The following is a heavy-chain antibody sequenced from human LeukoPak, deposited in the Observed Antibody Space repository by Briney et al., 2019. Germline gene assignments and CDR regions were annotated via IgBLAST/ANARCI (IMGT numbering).Heavy chain of an antibody. Sequence: GGSLRLSCAASGFTFSSYSMNWVRQAPGKGLEWVAVISYDGSNKYYADSVKGRFTISRDNSKNTLYLQMNSLRAEDTAVYYCARDPRDCSSTSCGYLDYWGQGTLVTVSS. CDR3: ARDPRDCSSTSCGYLDY. CDR2: ISYDGSNK. D-gene: IGHD2-2*01. CDR1: GFTFSSYS. J-gene: IGHJ4*02. V-gene: IGHV3-30*03.